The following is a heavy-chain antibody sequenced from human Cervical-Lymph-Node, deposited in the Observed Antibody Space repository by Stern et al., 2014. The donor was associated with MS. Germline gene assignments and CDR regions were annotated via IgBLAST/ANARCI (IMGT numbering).Heavy chain of an antibody. J-gene: IGHJ4*02. CDR1: RYTFSTYT. D-gene: IGHD1-26*01. V-gene: IGHV1-3*01. Sequence: QVQLVQSGAEVKKPGASVSVSCKASRYTFSTYTIYWVRQAPGQRLEWMGWISPDNGNTTYSQKFQGRVTFARDTSASKAYMQVSGLRSDDTAVYDCATDVGDDIIHYWGQGTLVTVSS. CDR2: ISPDNGNT. CDR3: ATDVGDDIIHY.